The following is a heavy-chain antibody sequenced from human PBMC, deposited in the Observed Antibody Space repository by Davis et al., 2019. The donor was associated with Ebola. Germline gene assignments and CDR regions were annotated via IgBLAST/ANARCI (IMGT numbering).Heavy chain of an antibody. CDR2: INKDVSAK. V-gene: IGHV3-7*01. CDR1: GFAFSTYW. Sequence: GESLKISCAASGFAFSTYWMHWVRRAPGKGLEWVANINKDVSAKNYVDSVRGRFIISRDNAKNLVYLQMNSLRAEDTAIYYCSRCEDYWGQGSLVTVSS. J-gene: IGHJ4*02. CDR3: SRCEDY.